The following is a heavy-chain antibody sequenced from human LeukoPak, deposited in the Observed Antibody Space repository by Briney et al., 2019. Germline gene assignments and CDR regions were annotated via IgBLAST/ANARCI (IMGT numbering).Heavy chain of an antibody. CDR1: GGTFSSYA. CDR2: IIPIFGTA. Sequence: SSVKVPCKASGGTFSSYAISWVRQAPGQGLEWMGGIIPIFGTANYAQKFQGRVTITADKSTSTAYMELSSLRSEDTAVYYCARSLWTTSNYFDYWGQGTLVTVSS. V-gene: IGHV1-69*06. J-gene: IGHJ4*02. D-gene: IGHD3/OR15-3a*01. CDR3: ARSLWTTSNYFDY.